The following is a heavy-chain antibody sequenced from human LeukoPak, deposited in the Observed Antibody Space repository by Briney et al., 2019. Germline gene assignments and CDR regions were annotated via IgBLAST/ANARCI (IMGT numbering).Heavy chain of an antibody. Sequence: PGGSLRLSCAASGFTFDDYAMHWVRQAPGKGLEWVSGISWNSGSMGYADSVKGRFTISRDNAKNSLYLQMNSLRAEDTALYYCAKDTTGTAALIDYWGQGTLVTVSS. J-gene: IGHJ4*02. CDR3: AKDTTGTAALIDY. CDR2: ISWNSGSM. CDR1: GFTFDDYA. D-gene: IGHD1-1*01. V-gene: IGHV3-9*01.